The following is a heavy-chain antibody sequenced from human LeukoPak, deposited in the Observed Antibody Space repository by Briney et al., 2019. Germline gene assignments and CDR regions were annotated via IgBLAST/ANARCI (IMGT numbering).Heavy chain of an antibody. CDR3: AREVGSSWYSGWFDP. CDR2: IYYSGST. CDR1: GGSISSHY. J-gene: IGHJ5*02. Sequence: SETLSLTCTVSGGSISSHYWSWIRQPPGKGLEWIGYIYYSGSTNYNPSLKSRVTISVDTSKNQFSLKLSSVTAADTAVYYCAREVGSSWYSGWFDPWGQGTLVTVSS. D-gene: IGHD6-13*01. V-gene: IGHV4-59*11.